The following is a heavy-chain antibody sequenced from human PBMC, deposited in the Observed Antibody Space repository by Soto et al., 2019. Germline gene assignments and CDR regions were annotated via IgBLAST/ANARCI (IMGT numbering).Heavy chain of an antibody. Sequence: SETLSLTCTVTGDSISSRSYYWGWIRQPPGNGLEWIGSIYYSGSTYNNPSLRSRVSMSIDTSKDQFSLKLKSVTAADTALYFCARQRTSVVTQAYFDVWGQGPMVTV. CDR3: ARQRTSVVTQAYFDV. V-gene: IGHV4-39*01. D-gene: IGHD2-21*02. CDR2: IYYSGST. J-gene: IGHJ4*02. CDR1: GDSISSRSYY.